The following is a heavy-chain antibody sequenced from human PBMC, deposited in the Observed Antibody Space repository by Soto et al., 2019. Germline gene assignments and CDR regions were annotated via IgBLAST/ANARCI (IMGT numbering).Heavy chain of an antibody. CDR1: GGSISRYY. Sequence: SETLSLTCIVSGGSISRYYWSWIRQPPGKGLEWIGFIHYSGSTNYNPSLKSRVTMSVDTSKNQFSLKLTSVNAADTAVYYCTRGGDAYKNGHWGQGTLVTVS. V-gene: IGHV4-59*01. J-gene: IGHJ4*02. D-gene: IGHD2-21*01. CDR3: TRGGDAYKNGH. CDR2: IHYSGST.